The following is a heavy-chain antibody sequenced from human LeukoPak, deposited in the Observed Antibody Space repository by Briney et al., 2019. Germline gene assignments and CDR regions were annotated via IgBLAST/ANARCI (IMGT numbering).Heavy chain of an antibody. D-gene: IGHD6-13*01. CDR1: GFTVSSNY. Sequence: PGGSLRLSCAASGFTVSSNYMSWVRQAPGKGLGWVSVIYSGGSTYYADSVKGRFTISRDNSKNTLYLQMNSLRAEDTAVYYCARDRGSSLGNGMDVWGQGTTVTVSS. J-gene: IGHJ6*02. V-gene: IGHV3-66*01. CDR3: ARDRGSSLGNGMDV. CDR2: IYSGGST.